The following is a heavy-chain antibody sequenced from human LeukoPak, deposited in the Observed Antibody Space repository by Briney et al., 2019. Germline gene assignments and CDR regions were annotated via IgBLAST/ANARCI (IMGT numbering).Heavy chain of an antibody. J-gene: IGHJ4*02. CDR3: ARGATAAID. CDR1: GFTFSSYS. V-gene: IGHV3-21*01. Sequence: GGTLRLSCAASGFTFSSYSMNWVRQAPGKGLEWVSSISSSSSHIYYADSVKGRFTISRDNAKNSLYLQMNSLRAEDTAVYYCARGATAAIDWGQGTLVTVSS. CDR2: ISSSSSHI. D-gene: IGHD2-2*01.